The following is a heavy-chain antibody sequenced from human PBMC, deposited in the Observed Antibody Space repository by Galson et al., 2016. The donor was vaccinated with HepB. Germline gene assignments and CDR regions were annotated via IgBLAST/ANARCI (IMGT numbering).Heavy chain of an antibody. Sequence: QSGAEVKKPGESLKISCKGSGYSFTNYWIGWVRQMPGKGREWMGIIYPGDSDSRYSPSFQGQVTISADKSITTAYLQWTSLQASDTAMYYCARGGGIVTTTAFDAWCQGALVPVPS. CDR1: GYSFTNYW. CDR3: ARGGGIVTTTAFDA. D-gene: IGHD5-12*01. V-gene: IGHV5-51*01. CDR2: IYPGDSDS. J-gene: IGHJ4*02.